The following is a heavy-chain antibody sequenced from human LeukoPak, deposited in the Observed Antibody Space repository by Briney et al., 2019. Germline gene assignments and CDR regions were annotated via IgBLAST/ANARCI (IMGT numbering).Heavy chain of an antibody. V-gene: IGHV4-61*01. J-gene: IGHJ3*02. CDR2: IYYSGST. D-gene: IGHD5-24*01. CDR1: GGSVSSGSYY. CDR3: ARSTRTRWPDAFDI. Sequence: SETLSLTCTVSGGSVSSGSYYWSWIRQPPGKGLEWIGYIYYSGSTNHNPSLKSRVTISVDTSKNQFSLKLSSVTAADTAVYYCARSTRTRWPDAFDIWGQGTMVTVSS.